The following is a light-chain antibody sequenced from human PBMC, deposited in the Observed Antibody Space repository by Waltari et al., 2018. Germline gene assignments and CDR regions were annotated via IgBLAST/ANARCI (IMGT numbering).Light chain of an antibody. CDR1: GSAVGGYDH. J-gene: IGLJ2*01. Sequence: QSALTQPASVSGSPGQAIIIPCHGTGSAVGGYDHVSCYQQYPGKAPRLIIYDVYNRPSGVSNRFSGSKSDNTASLTISWLQAEDESVYYCSSYTSSGVVFGGGTKLTVL. CDR3: SSYTSSGVV. CDR2: DVY. V-gene: IGLV2-14*01.